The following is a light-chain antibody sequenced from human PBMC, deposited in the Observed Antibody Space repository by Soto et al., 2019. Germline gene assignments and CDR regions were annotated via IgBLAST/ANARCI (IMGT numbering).Light chain of an antibody. CDR2: AAS. Sequence: EIVLTQSPGTLSLSPGERATLSCRASQSVSSSYLAWYQQKTGQAPGLLIYAASIRATGIPDRFSGSGSGTDFTLTISRLEPEDFAVYYCQQYGSSPLTFGGGTKVEIK. CDR1: QSVSSSY. CDR3: QQYGSSPLT. J-gene: IGKJ4*01. V-gene: IGKV3-20*01.